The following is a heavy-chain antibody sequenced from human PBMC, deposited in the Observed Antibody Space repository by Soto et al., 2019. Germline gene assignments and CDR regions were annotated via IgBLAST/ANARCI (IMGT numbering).Heavy chain of an antibody. J-gene: IGHJ4*02. Sequence: QMHLQESGPGLVKPSETLSLTCTVSGDSVSSNTYFWSWIRQPPGKRLEWLGYIYYNENTNYNPSLRSRINISLNTSNNQFSLGLASVTVADTAVYYCARRAYGRDYWGQGMVVSVSS. CDR3: ARRAYGRDY. CDR1: GDSVSSNTYF. CDR2: IYYNENT. D-gene: IGHD4-17*01. V-gene: IGHV4-61*01.